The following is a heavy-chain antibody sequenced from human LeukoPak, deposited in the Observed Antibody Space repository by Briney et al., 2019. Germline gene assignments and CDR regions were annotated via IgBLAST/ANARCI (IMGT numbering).Heavy chain of an antibody. J-gene: IGHJ4*02. CDR3: ARQIVSGSMGCDF. Sequence: ASVKVSCKASGYTFTGYYIHWVRQAPGEGLEWMGWINSNSGGTIFAQKFQGRVTMARDTSIRTAYMELSGLRSDDTAVYYCARQIVSGSMGCDFWGQGTLVTVSS. CDR1: GYTFTGYY. D-gene: IGHD2-21*01. CDR2: INSNSGGT. V-gene: IGHV1-2*02.